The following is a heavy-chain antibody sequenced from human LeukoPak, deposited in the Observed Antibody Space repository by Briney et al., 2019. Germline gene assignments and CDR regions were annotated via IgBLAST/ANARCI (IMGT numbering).Heavy chain of an antibody. V-gene: IGHV3-23*01. D-gene: IGHD6-19*01. CDR1: GFTFSSYA. CDR2: ISGNGSTT. Sequence: GGSLRLSCAASGFTFSSYAMSWVRQAPGKGLEWVSAISGNGSTTYYADSVKGRFTISRDNAKNTLYLQMNSMRAEDTAVYYCAKWSTWGLVRSDYWGQGTLVTVSS. J-gene: IGHJ4*02. CDR3: AKWSTWGLVRSDY.